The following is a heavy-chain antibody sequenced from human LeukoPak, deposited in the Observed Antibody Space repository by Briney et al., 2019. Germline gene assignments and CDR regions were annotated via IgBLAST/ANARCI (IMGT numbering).Heavy chain of an antibody. V-gene: IGHV3-74*01. J-gene: IGHJ6*02. CDR1: GSTFSGDW. Sequence: GGSLRLSCASSGSTFSGDWMHWVRQTPGKGLEWVSRIKGDGSGTTYADSVKGRFTISRDNAKSTLELRINSLRAEDTAVYYCARDRYHAMDVWGQGTTVTVSS. CDR3: ARDRYHAMDV. CDR2: IKGDGSGT.